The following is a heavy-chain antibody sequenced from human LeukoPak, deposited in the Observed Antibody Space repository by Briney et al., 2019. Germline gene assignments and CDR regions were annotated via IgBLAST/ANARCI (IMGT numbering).Heavy chain of an antibody. D-gene: IGHD3-10*01. CDR2: ISPNSGGT. V-gene: IGHV1-2*06. CDR3: ARAPYGSGSYYKGDY. CDR1: GYTFTGYY. J-gene: IGHJ4*02. Sequence: ASVKVSCKASGYTFTGYYMHWVRQAPGQGLEWMGRISPNSGGTNYAQKFQGRVTMTRDTSISTAYMELSRLRSDDTAVYYCARAPYGSGSYYKGDYWGQGTLVTVSS.